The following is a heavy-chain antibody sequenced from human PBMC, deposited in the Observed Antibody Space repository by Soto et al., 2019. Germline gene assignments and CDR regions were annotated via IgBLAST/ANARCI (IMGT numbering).Heavy chain of an antibody. J-gene: IGHJ6*02. V-gene: IGHV3-23*01. CDR3: SLSDRYYGMDV. CDR1: GFTFSSYA. CDR2: ISTSGGST. Sequence: EVQLLESGGGLVQPGGSLRLSCAASGFTFSSYAMSWVRQAPGKGLEWVSSISTSGGSTYYADSVKGRFNISRDNSNNTLYLQMNSLRAEDTAVYYCSLSDRYYGMDVWGLGTTVTVSS.